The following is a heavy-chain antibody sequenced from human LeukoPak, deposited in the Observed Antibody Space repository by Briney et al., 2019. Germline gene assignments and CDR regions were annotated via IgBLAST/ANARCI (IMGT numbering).Heavy chain of an antibody. J-gene: IGHJ4*02. CDR2: ISSNGGST. D-gene: IGHD3-10*01. CDR1: GFTFSRYS. V-gene: IGHV3-64D*06. CDR3: VKDSSSGSYFDY. Sequence: GGSLRLSCSASGFTFSRYSMHWVRQAPGKGLEYVSAISSNGGSTYYADSVKGRFTISRDNSRNTLHLQMSSLRVEDTAVYYCVKDSSSGSYFDYWGQGTLVTVSS.